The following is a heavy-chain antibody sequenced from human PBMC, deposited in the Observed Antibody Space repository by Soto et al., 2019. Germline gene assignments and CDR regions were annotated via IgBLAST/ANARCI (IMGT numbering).Heavy chain of an antibody. CDR3: AHRVLRAVFGLVTTTAIYFDF. CDR1: GFSLTTSGEG. J-gene: IGHJ4*02. D-gene: IGHD3-3*01. CDR2: IYWDDDK. V-gene: IGHV2-5*02. Sequence: QITLNESGPTVVKPTETLTLTCTFSGFSLTTSGEGVGWVRQSPGKAPEWLAFIYWDDDKRYSTSLKSRLTINKDSSKNQVVLTMANVDPADTATYYCAHRVLRAVFGLVTTTAIYFDFWGQGTPVVVSS.